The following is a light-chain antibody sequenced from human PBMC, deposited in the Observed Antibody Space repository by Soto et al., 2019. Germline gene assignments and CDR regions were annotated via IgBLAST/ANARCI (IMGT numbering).Light chain of an antibody. V-gene: IGLV2-14*01. CDR1: SSDVGGYNY. J-gene: IGLJ2*01. CDR2: DVS. Sequence: QSALTQPASVSGSPGQSITISCTGTSSDVGGYNYVSWNQQHPGKAPKLMIYDVSNRPSGVSNRFSGSKSGNTASLTISGLQAEDEADYYCSSYTTSGSLVFGGGTKVTVL. CDR3: SSYTTSGSLV.